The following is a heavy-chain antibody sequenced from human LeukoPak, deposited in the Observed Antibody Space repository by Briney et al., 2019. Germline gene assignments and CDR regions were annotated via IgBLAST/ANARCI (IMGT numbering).Heavy chain of an antibody. J-gene: IGHJ3*02. V-gene: IGHV4-30-4*01. Sequence: NPSQTLSLTCTVSGGSISSGDYYWSWIRQPPGKGLEWIGYIYYSGSTYYNPSLKSRVTISVDTSKNQFSLKLSSVTAADTAVYYCASYCTNGVCYIWKGHAFDIWGQGTMVTVSS. CDR2: IYYSGST. CDR1: GGSISSGDYY. CDR3: ASYCTNGVCYIWKGHAFDI. D-gene: IGHD2-8*01.